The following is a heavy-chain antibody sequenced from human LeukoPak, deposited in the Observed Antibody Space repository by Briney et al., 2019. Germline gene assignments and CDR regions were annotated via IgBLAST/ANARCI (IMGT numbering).Heavy chain of an antibody. V-gene: IGHV3-20*04. J-gene: IGHJ4*02. D-gene: IGHD3-10*01. CDR2: INRNGGST. CDR1: GFAFDDYG. Sequence: GGSLRLSCEASGFAFDDYGMSWVRQRPGRGLEWVSGINRNGGSTDYADSVKGRFTISRDNAKNSHFLQMNSLRVEDTALYYCARGFRNGPFDCWGQGTLVTVSS. CDR3: ARGFRNGPFDC.